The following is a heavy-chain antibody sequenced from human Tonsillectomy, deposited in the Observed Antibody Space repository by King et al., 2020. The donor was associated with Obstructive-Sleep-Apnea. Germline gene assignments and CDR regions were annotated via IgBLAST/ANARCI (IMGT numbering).Heavy chain of an antibody. Sequence: QLVQSGGGVVQPGRSLRLSCAPSGFTFRSYGMPWVRQAPAKGVEWVAFIRYDGMNKYYADSVKGRFTIASDNSKNTLYLQMNSLRAEDTAVYYCAKDDLGGSYFYYWGQGTLVTVSS. J-gene: IGHJ4*02. CDR3: AKDDLGGSYFYY. V-gene: IGHV3-30*02. D-gene: IGHD1-26*01. CDR2: IRYDGMNK. CDR1: GFTFRSYG.